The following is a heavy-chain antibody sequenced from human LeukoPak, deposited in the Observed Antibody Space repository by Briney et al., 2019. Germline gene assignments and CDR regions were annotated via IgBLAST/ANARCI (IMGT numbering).Heavy chain of an antibody. Sequence: ASVKVSCKASGYTFTGYYMHWVRQAPGQGVEWVGWIYPNSGATKYAQKFQGRVTMTRDTSISTAYMELSGLRSDDTAVYYCGTLLSNGPFDYWRQGSLVTVSS. CDR2: IYPNSGAT. V-gene: IGHV1-2*02. CDR3: GTLLSNGPFDY. J-gene: IGHJ4*02. CDR1: GYTFTGYY.